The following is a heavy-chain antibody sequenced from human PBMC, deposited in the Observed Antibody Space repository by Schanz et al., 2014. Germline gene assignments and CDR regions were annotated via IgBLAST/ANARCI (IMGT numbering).Heavy chain of an antibody. CDR2: IGNGGVTI. J-gene: IGHJ3*02. D-gene: IGHD3-10*01. V-gene: IGHV3-11*01. CDR3: AKGRFGELSAFDI. Sequence: QVRLVESGGGVVQPGRSLRLSCAASGFSFSDYFMAWIRQPPGRGLEWVSYIGNGGVTIYYADSVKGRFTISRDNSKNSLYLQMNSLRAEDTAVYYCAKGRFGELSAFDIWGQGTMVTVSS. CDR1: GFSFSDYF.